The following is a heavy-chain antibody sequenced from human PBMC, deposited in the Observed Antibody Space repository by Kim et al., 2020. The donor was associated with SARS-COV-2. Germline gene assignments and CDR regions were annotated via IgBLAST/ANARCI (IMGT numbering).Heavy chain of an antibody. J-gene: IGHJ4*02. D-gene: IGHD1-26*01. CDR1: GFTFSSYA. Sequence: GGSLRLSCAASGFTFSSYAKHWVRQAPGKGLEWVAVISYDGSNKYYADSVKGRFTISRDNSKNTLYLQMNSLRAEDTAVYYCARAYSGSYLGYFDYWGQG. CDR3: ARAYSGSYLGYFDY. CDR2: ISYDGSNK. V-gene: IGHV3-30-3*01.